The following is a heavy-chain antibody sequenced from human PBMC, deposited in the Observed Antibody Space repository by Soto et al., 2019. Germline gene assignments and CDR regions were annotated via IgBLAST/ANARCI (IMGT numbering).Heavy chain of an antibody. J-gene: IGHJ4*02. D-gene: IGHD5-18*01. V-gene: IGHV4-4*02. CDR2: IYHSGST. CDR1: GVSISSSNW. CDR3: ARASVVDTAMDLINFEY. Sequence: KSSETLSLTCAVSGVSISSSNWWRWVRQPPGKGLEWIGEIYHSGSTNYNPSLKSRVTISVDKSKNQFSLKLSSVTAADTAVYYCARASVVDTAMDLINFEYWGQGTLVTVSS.